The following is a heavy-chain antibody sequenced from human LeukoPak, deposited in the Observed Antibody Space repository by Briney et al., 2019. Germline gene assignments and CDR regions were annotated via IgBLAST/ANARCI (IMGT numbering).Heavy chain of an antibody. CDR1: GFTFKDYY. CDR3: VRGKPATAIRPYFDY. D-gene: IGHD2-2*02. CDR2: IYSDGTT. Sequence: PGGSLRLSCAASGFTFKDYYMSWMRQAPGKGLEWVSVIYSDGTTFYSDSVKGRFTISRGNSENTLYLQMNSLRAEDTAVYYCVRGKPATAIRPYFDYWGQGTLVTVSS. V-gene: IGHV3-66*01. J-gene: IGHJ4*02.